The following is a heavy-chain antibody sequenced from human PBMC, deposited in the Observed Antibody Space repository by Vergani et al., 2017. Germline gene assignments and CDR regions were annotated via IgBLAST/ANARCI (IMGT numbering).Heavy chain of an antibody. CDR3: AKNPGISTPRHYYAMDV. Sequence: LEESGGGSVKPGGSLRLSCAAYGFKFSDHYMSWIRQAPGKGLEWVSHISPGASTVSYTDSVTGRFTVSRDNDNNSLTLDMTTLRVEHTAVYLCAKNPGISTPRHYYAMDVWGQGTTVTVSS. V-gene: IGHV3-11*04. CDR2: ISPGASTV. D-gene: IGHD1-14*01. J-gene: IGHJ6*02. CDR1: GFKFSDHY.